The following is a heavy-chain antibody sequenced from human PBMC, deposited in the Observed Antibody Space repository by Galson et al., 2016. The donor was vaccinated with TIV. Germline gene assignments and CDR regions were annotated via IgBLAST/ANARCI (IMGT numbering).Heavy chain of an antibody. V-gene: IGHV3-30-3*01. CDR2: ISYDGSLK. CDR3: ARDVVGATFDR. J-gene: IGHJ4*02. D-gene: IGHD1-26*01. CDR1: GFTFSNYA. Sequence: SLRLSCAASGFTFSNYAMHWVRQAPGKGLEWVALISYDGSLKYYADSVKGRFTISRDYGKNSVYLQMSSLRVDDTAVYYCARDVVGATFDRWGQGTLVIVSS.